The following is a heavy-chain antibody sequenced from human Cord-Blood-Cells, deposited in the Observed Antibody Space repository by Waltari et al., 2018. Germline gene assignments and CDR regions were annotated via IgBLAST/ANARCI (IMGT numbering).Heavy chain of an antibody. CDR2: INPNSGGT. CDR3: ARDLSSSSGYWLDP. V-gene: IGHV1-2*02. Sequence: PGASVKVSCKASGYTFTGYYMHWVRPAPGQGLEWMGWINPNSGGTNYAQKFQGRVTMTRDTSISTAYMELSRLRSDDTAVYYCARDLSSSSGYWLDPWGQGTLVTVSS. J-gene: IGHJ5*02. CDR1: GYTFTGYY. D-gene: IGHD6-13*01.